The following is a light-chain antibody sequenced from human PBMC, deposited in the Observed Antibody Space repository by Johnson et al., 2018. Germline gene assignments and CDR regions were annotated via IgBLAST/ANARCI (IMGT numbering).Light chain of an antibody. CDR1: SSNIGNNY. J-gene: IGLJ1*01. CDR3: GTWDSSLSAGNV. V-gene: IGLV1-51*02. Sequence: QSVLTQPPSVSAAPGQKVTISCSGSSSNIGNNYVSCYQQLPGPAPKLLIYENNKRPSGIPDRFSGSKSGTSATLGITGLQTGDEADYYCGTWDSSLSAGNVFGTGTKVTVL. CDR2: ENN.